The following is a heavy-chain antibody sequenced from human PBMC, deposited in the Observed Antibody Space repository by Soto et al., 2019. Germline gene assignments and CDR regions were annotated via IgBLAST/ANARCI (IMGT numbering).Heavy chain of an antibody. CDR1: GFSLSNARMG. CDR3: ARTITYDILTGYFSVGDYFDY. CDR2: IFSNDEK. Sequence: GSGPTLVNPTETLTLTCTVSGFSLSNARMGVSWIRQPPGKALEWLAHIFSNDEKSYSTSLKSRLTISKDTSKSQVVLTMTNMDPVDTATYYCARTITYDILTGYFSVGDYFDYWGQGTLVTVSS. J-gene: IGHJ4*02. D-gene: IGHD3-9*01. V-gene: IGHV2-26*01.